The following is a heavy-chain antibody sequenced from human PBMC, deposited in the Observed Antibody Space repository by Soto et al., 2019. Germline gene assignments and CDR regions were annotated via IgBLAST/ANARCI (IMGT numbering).Heavy chain of an antibody. CDR3: AKGFNYYDSSGYYYYYYGTDV. D-gene: IGHD3-22*01. CDR2: ISGSGGST. V-gene: IGHV3-23*01. J-gene: IGHJ6*02. Sequence: GGSLRLSCAASGFTFSSYAMSWVRQAPGKGLEWVSAISGSGGSTYYADSVKGRFTISRDNSKNTLYLQMNSLRAEDTAVYYCAKGFNYYDSSGYYYYYYGTDVWGQGTTVTVSS. CDR1: GFTFSSYA.